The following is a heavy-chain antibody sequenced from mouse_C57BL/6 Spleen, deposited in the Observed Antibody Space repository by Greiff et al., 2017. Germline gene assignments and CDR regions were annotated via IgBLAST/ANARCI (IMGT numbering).Heavy chain of an antibody. CDR2: INPGSGGT. J-gene: IGHJ3*01. D-gene: IGHD1-1*01. Sequence: QVQLQQSGAELVRPGPSVKVSCKASGYSFTNYLIEWVKQRPGQGLEWIGVINPGSGGTNYNEKFKGKATLTADTTSSTTYMQLSSLTSEDAEVYFCASRPRYYGSSSGFAYWGQGTLVTVSA. V-gene: IGHV1-54*01. CDR1: GYSFTNYL. CDR3: ASRPRYYGSSSGFAY.